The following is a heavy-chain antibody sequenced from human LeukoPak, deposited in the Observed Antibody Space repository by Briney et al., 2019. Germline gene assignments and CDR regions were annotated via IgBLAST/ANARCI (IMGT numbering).Heavy chain of an antibody. J-gene: IGHJ3*02. CDR2: ISGSGGNT. D-gene: IGHD6-19*01. V-gene: IGHV3-23*01. Sequence: GGSLRLSCAASGFTFSSYPMSWVRQAPGKGLEWVSAISGSGGNTCYADSVKGRFTISRDNSKNTLYLQMNSLRAEDTAVYYCAKSGVTGTGYDAFDIWGQGAMVAVS. CDR1: GFTFSSYP. CDR3: AKSGVTGTGYDAFDI.